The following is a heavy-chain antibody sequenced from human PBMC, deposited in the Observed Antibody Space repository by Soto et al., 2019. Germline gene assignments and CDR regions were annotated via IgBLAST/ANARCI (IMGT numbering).Heavy chain of an antibody. J-gene: IGHJ6*02. D-gene: IGHD2-15*01. Sequence: QVQLVQSGAEVKKPGSSVKVSCKASGGTFSSYAISWVRQAPGQGLEWMGGIIPIFGTANYAQTFQGRVTITADEATRTSYMELSSLRSEDTAVYYCARDVGYCSGGSCYDGMDVWCQGTKVTVSS. CDR1: GGTFSSYA. CDR2: IIPIFGTA. V-gene: IGHV1-69*01. CDR3: ARDVGYCSGGSCYDGMDV.